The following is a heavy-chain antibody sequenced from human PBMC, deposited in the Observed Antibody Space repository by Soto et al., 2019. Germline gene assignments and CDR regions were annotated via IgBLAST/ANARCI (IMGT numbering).Heavy chain of an antibody. J-gene: IGHJ5*02. CDR2: IYSGGST. CDR1: GFTVSSNY. V-gene: IGHV3-66*01. D-gene: IGHD3-3*01. Sequence: GGSLRLSCAASGFTVSSNYMSWVRQAPGKGLEWVSVIYSGGSTYYADSVKGRFTISRDNSKNTLYLQMNSLRAEDTAVYYCARDEGNYDFWSGYPYNWFDPWGQGTLVTVSS. CDR3: ARDEGNYDFWSGYPYNWFDP.